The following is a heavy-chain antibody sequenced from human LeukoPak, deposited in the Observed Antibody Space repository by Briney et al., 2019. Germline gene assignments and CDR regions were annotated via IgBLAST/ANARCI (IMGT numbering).Heavy chain of an antibody. J-gene: IGHJ6*02. V-gene: IGHV4-59*01. CDR1: GGSISSYY. CDR2: IYYSGST. D-gene: IGHD1-14*01. Sequence: PSETLSLTCTVSGGSISSYYWSWIRQSPGKGLEWIGYIYYSGSTNYNPSLKSRVTISVDTSKNQFSLKLSSVTAADTAVYYCARVDTGNYYYGMDVWGQGTTVTVSS. CDR3: ARVDTGNYYYGMDV.